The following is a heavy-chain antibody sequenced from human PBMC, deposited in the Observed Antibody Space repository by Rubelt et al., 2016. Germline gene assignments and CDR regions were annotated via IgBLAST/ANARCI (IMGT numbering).Heavy chain of an antibody. Sequence: QAQLVQSGADVKKPGASVKVSCKASGYTFTNYGIAWVRQAPGQGLEWVGWTSSNNGNTNYAQNLQGRVTMTTDTSTSTAYKELRSLRSDDTAVYCCARDGYFDLWGRGTLVTVSS. CDR1: GYTFTNYG. V-gene: IGHV1-18*01. CDR3: ARDGYFDL. CDR2: TSSNNGNT. J-gene: IGHJ2*01.